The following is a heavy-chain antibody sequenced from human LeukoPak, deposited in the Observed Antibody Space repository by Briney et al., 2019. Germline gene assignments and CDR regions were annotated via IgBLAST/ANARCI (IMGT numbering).Heavy chain of an antibody. Sequence: GGSLRLSCAASGFTVSSNYMSWVRQAPGKGLEWVSVIYIGGSTYYADSVKGRFTISRDNSKNTLYLQMNSLRAEDTAVYYCAREGSSEYFQHWGQGTLVTVSS. CDR3: AREGSSEYFQH. V-gene: IGHV3-66*01. CDR2: IYIGGST. CDR1: GFTVSSNY. J-gene: IGHJ1*01.